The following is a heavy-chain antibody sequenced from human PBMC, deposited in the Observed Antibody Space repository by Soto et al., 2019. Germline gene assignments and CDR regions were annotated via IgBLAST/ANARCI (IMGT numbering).Heavy chain of an antibody. V-gene: IGHV3-30*19. Sequence: GGSLRLSCAASGFTFSSYGMHWVRQAPGKGLEWVAVISYDGSNKYYADSVKGRFTISRDNSKNTLYLQMNSLRAEDTAVYYCARGYSYGYVLAYWGQETLVTVSS. CDR3: ARGYSYGYVLAY. CDR2: ISYDGSNK. CDR1: GFTFSSYG. D-gene: IGHD5-18*01. J-gene: IGHJ4*02.